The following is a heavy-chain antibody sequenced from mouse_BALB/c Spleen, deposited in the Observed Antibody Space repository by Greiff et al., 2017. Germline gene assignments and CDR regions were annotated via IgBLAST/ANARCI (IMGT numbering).Heavy chain of an antibody. CDR2: INPSNGGT. Sequence: VQLVESGAELVKPGASVKLSCKASGYTFTSYYMYWVKQRPGQGLEWIGEINPSNGGTNFNEKFKSKATLTVDKSSSTAYMQLSSLTSEDSAVYYCTRRGGYGFAYWGQGTLVTVSA. V-gene: IGHV1S81*02. CDR1: GYTFTSYY. D-gene: IGHD1-2*01. J-gene: IGHJ3*01. CDR3: TRRGGYGFAY.